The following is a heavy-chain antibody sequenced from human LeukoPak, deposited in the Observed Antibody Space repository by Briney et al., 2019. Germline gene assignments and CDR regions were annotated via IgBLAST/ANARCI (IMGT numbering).Heavy chain of an antibody. CDR1: GFTFRSYA. J-gene: IGHJ4*02. CDR3: ATQYRSSWSFDY. D-gene: IGHD6-13*01. V-gene: IGHV3-23*01. CDR2: IHSGGPT. Sequence: SGGSLRLSCEASGFTFRSYAMTWVRQAPGKGLEWVSAIHSGGPTYYADSVKGRFTISRDDSKNTLFLQMNNLRAEDTAVYYCATQYRSSWSFDYWGQGALVTVSS.